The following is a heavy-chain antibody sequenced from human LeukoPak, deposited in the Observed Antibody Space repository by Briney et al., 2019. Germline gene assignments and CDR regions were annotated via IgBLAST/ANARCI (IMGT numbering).Heavy chain of an antibody. D-gene: IGHD3-10*01. Sequence: SSETLSLXCTGSGGSISSYYWSWIRQPAGKGLEGIGRIYTSGSTNYNPSLKSRGTRSVDTSKNQFSLKLSSVTAADTAMYYCARRYYYGSGTWSAFDIWGQGTMVTVSS. CDR3: ARRYYYGSGTWSAFDI. CDR1: GGSISSYY. V-gene: IGHV4-4*07. J-gene: IGHJ3*02. CDR2: IYTSGST.